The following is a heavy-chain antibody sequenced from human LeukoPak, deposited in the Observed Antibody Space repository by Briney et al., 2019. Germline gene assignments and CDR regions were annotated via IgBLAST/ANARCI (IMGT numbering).Heavy chain of an antibody. D-gene: IGHD3-9*01. CDR2: ISGSGDDT. J-gene: IGHJ4*02. CDR3: ARDLEYYDILTGYYKGFDY. V-gene: IGHV3-23*01. CDR1: GFTFSSYG. Sequence: PGGSLRLSCAASGFTFSSYGMHWVRQAPGKGLEWVSGISGSGDDTYYAASVKGRFIVSRDTSKNTLYLQMNSLRDEDTAVYYCARDLEYYDILTGYYKGFDYWGQGTLVTVSS.